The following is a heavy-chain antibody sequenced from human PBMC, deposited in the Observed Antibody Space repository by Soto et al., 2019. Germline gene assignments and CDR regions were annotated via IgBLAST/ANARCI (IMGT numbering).Heavy chain of an antibody. CDR1: GGSISRYY. CDR2: AYYSGDA. CDR3: ARDRSTYGGGGTGEVKENWFDP. J-gene: IGHJ5*02. Sequence: SETLSLTCSVSGGSISRYYWSWIRQPPGKGLEWIGYAYYSGDAGYNPSLKSRVTMAVDTSKSQVSLKLSSVTAADTAVYYCARDRSTYGGGGTGEVKENWFDPWGQGALVTVSS. D-gene: IGHD2-8*01. V-gene: IGHV4-59*01.